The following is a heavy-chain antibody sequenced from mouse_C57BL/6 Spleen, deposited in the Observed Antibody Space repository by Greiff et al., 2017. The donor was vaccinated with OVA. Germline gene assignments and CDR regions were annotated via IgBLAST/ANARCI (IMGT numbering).Heavy chain of an antibody. Sequence: EVMLVESGGGLVQPKGSLKLSCAASGFSFNTYAMNWVRQAPGKGLEWVARIRSKSNNYATYYADSVNDRFTISRDDSESMLYLQMNNLKTEDTAMYYCVRHYDYYAMDYWGEGTSVTVSS. CDR3: VRHYDYYAMDY. V-gene: IGHV10-1*01. J-gene: IGHJ4*01. CDR2: IRSKSNNYAT. CDR1: GFSFNTYA.